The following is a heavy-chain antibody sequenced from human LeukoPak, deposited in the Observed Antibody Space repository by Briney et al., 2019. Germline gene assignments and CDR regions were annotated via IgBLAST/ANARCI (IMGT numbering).Heavy chain of an antibody. CDR2: IYSGGST. CDR3: ARDYLGANGAFDI. CDR1: AFTVSSNY. Sequence: GGSLRLPCAASAFTVSSNYMSWVRQAPGKGLECVSVIYSGGSTYYADSVKGRFTISRDNSKNTLYLQMNNLRAEDTAVYYCARDYLGANGAFDIWGQGTMVTVSS. D-gene: IGHD2-8*01. V-gene: IGHV3-66*01. J-gene: IGHJ3*02.